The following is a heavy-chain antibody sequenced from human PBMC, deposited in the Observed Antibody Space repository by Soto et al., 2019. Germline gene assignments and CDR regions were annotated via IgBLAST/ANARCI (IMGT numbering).Heavy chain of an antibody. Sequence: GGSLRLSCAASGFTFSSYSMNWVRQAPGKGLEWVSSISSSSSYIYYADSVKGRFTISTDNAKNSLYLQMNSLRAEDTAVYYCAREVDTFVPFDYWGQGTLVTVSS. CDR3: AREVDTFVPFDY. V-gene: IGHV3-21*01. D-gene: IGHD5-18*01. CDR1: GFTFSSYS. CDR2: ISSSSSYI. J-gene: IGHJ4*02.